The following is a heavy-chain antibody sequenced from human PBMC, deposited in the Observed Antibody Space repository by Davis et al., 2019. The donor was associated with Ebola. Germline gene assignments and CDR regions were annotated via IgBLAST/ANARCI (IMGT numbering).Heavy chain of an antibody. V-gene: IGHV3-74*01. Sequence: HTGGSLRLSCAASGFTFSSYWMHWVRQAPGKGLVWVSRISSDGSSTSYADSVKGRFTISRDNAKNTLYLQMNSLRAEDTAVYYCARNPPYCTNGVCYNLESPSVYWGQGTLVTVSS. CDR1: GFTFSSYW. CDR3: ARNPPYCTNGVCYNLESPSVY. D-gene: IGHD2-8*01. CDR2: ISSDGSST. J-gene: IGHJ4*02.